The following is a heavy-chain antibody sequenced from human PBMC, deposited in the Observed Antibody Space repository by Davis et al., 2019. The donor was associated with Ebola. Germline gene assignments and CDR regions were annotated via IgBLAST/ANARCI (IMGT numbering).Heavy chain of an antibody. CDR3: AKSRGYDFWSAYYTPEF. V-gene: IGHV3-23*01. CDR1: GFTFSSYA. J-gene: IGHJ4*02. D-gene: IGHD3-3*01. Sequence: GGSLRLSCAASGFTFSSYAITWVRHSPGKGLEWVSALSGGGGSTYYADSVKGRFTISRDNSKNTVYLQMNSLGAEDTALYYCAKSRGYDFWSAYYTPEFWGQGTLVTVSS. CDR2: LSGGGGST.